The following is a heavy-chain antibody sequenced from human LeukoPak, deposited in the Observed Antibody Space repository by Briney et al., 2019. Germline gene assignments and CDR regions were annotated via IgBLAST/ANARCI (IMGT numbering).Heavy chain of an antibody. CDR3: AKDLGGSSWLPYNWFDP. V-gene: IGHV3-23*01. CDR2: ISGSGGST. J-gene: IGHJ5*02. CDR1: GFTFSSYG. D-gene: IGHD6-13*01. Sequence: GGSLRLSCAASGFTFSSYGMSWVRQAPGKGLEWVSAISGSGGSTYYADSVKGRFTISRDNSKNTLYLQMNSLRAEDTAVYYCAKDLGGSSWLPYNWFDPWGQGTLVTVSS.